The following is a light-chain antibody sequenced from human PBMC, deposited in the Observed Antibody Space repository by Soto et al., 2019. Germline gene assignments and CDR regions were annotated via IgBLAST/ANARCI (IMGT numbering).Light chain of an antibody. Sequence: QSVLTQPPSVSEAARQGVTISCSGSSSNIGNNAVNWYQQLPGKAPKLLIYYDDLLPSGVSDRFSGSKSGTSASLAISGLQSEDEADYYCATWDDRLNGHVFGTGTKVTVL. V-gene: IGLV1-36*01. CDR1: SSNIGNNA. CDR2: YDD. J-gene: IGLJ1*01. CDR3: ATWDDRLNGHV.